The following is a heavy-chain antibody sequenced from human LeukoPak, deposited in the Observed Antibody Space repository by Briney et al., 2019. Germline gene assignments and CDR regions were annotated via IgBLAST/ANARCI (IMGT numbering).Heavy chain of an antibody. CDR2: MNPNSGNT. CDR3: ARAGALRDAFDI. Sequence: ASVKVSCKASGYTFTSYDFNWVRQATGQGLEWMGWMNPNSGNTGYAQKFQGRVTMTRNTSISTAYMELSSLRSEDTAVYYCARAGALRDAFDIWGQGTMVTVSS. J-gene: IGHJ3*02. CDR1: GYTFTSYD. V-gene: IGHV1-8*01. D-gene: IGHD1-14*01.